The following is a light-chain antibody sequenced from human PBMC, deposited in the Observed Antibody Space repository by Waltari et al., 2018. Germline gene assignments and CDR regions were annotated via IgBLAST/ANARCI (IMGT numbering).Light chain of an antibody. V-gene: IGLV3-25*03. J-gene: IGLJ2*01. CDR1: ALPKQY. CDR3: QTTDISGAV. CDR2: GDS. Sequence: YELTQPPSVSVSPGQTARITCSGDALPKQYAYWYQQKPGQAPVLVRYGDSQRPSGIPERFSGSTSGTTVTLTISGVQAEDEADYYCQTTDISGAVCGGGTKLTVL.